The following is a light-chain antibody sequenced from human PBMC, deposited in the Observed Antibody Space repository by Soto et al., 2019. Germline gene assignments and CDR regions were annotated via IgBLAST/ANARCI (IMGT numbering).Light chain of an antibody. J-gene: IGKJ2*01. CDR1: QSVSSSY. CDR2: GAS. CDR3: QQYGSSLYT. V-gene: IGKV3-20*01. Sequence: EIVLTQSPGTLSLSPGERATLSCSASQSVSSSYLARYQQKPGQAPRLLIYGASSRATGIPDRFSGSGSGTDFTLTISRLEPEDLAVYYCQQYGSSLYTFGQGTKLEIK.